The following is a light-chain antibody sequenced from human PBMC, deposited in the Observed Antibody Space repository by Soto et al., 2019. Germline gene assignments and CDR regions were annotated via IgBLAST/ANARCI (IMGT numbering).Light chain of an antibody. Sequence: SRETLAVGRRRITTISCRASQSVSIDLAWYQQTPGQATRLIIYGASTRATGVPPTFSGSASGTEFTLTISSLQSEDFTVYYCQQYNKWPLTFGPGTKVDIK. CDR3: QQYNKWPLT. CDR1: QSVSID. J-gene: IGKJ1*01. V-gene: IGKV3-15*01. CDR2: GAS.